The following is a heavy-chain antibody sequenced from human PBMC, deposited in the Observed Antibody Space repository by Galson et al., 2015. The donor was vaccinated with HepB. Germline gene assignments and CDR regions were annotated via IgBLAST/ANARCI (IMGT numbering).Heavy chain of an antibody. CDR3: ARGQVVVAAEFNLYYFDY. D-gene: IGHD2-15*01. J-gene: IGHJ4*02. CDR1: GYTFTNYY. Sequence: SVKVSCKASGYTFTNYYMHWVRQAPGQGLEWMGIINPSGGSTSYAQKFQGRVTMTRDTSTSTVYMELSSLRSEDTAVYYCARGQVVVAAEFNLYYFDYWGQGTLVTVSS. CDR2: INPSGGST. V-gene: IGHV1-46*01.